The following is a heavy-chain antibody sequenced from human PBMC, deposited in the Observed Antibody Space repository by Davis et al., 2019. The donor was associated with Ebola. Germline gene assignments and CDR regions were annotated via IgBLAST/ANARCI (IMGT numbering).Heavy chain of an antibody. Sequence: CSFTFCNTIIHWVRQAPGEGLEWVAAMSFDGHSKYYANSVRGRFTISRDMSETTVSLHMDSLTSEDTAVYYCAAEAGTSGRCGWFDPWGQGTLVTVSS. CDR3: AAEAGTSGRCGWFDP. D-gene: IGHD6-19*01. CDR2: MSFDGHSK. CDR1: SFTFCNTI. V-gene: IGHV3-30*03. J-gene: IGHJ5*02.